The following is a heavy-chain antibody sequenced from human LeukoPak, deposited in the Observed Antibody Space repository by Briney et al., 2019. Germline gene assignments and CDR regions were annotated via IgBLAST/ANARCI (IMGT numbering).Heavy chain of an antibody. V-gene: IGHV1-2*02. D-gene: IGHD3-3*01. CDR1: GYIFTGYY. Sequence: ASVKVSCKASGYIFTGYYMHWVRQAPGQGLEWMGWINPNSGGTNYAQKFQGRVTMTRDTSISTAYMELSRLRSDDTAVYYCAGRLDFWSGYADYYYYYGMDVWGQGTTVTVSS. CDR2: INPNSGGT. J-gene: IGHJ6*02. CDR3: AGRLDFWSGYADYYYYYGMDV.